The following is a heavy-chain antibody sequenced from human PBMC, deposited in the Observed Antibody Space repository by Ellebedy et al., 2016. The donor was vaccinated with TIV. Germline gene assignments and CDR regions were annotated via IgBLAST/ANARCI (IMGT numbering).Heavy chain of an antibody. CDR3: ARGGIVGDTPGWFDP. Sequence: PGGSLRLSCKGSGYSFTSYWISRVRQTPGKGLDWMGRIDPSDSYTNYSPSFQGHVTISADKSISTAYLQWSSLKAPDTAMYYCARGGIVGDTPGWFDPWGQGTLVTVSS. V-gene: IGHV5-10-1*01. J-gene: IGHJ5*02. CDR1: GYSFTSYW. CDR2: IDPSDSYT. D-gene: IGHD1-26*01.